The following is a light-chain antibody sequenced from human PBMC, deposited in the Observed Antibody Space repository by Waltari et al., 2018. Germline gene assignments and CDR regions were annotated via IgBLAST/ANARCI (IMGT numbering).Light chain of an antibody. CDR3: SSYISSSTLEL. Sequence: QSALTQPASVSGSPGQSITISCTGTSSAVGAYNYVSWYQQHPGKAPKLMIFEVSNRPSGVSNRFSGSKSGNTASLTISGLQAEDEADYYCSSYISSSTLELFGGGTSLTVL. V-gene: IGLV2-14*01. J-gene: IGLJ2*01. CDR2: EVS. CDR1: SSAVGAYNY.